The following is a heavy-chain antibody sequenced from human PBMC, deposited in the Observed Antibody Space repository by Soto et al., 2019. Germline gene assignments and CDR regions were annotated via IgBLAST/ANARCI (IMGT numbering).Heavy chain of an antibody. J-gene: IGHJ6*03. CDR1: GFTFSSYS. D-gene: IGHD3-10*01. V-gene: IGHV3-48*01. CDR3: ARDPEIVLWFGELLSPYMDV. CDR2: ISSSSSTI. Sequence: PGGSLRLSCAASGFTFSSYSMNWVRQAPGKGLEWVSYISSSSSTIYYADSVKGRFTISRDNAKNSLYLQMNSLRAEDTAVYYCARDPEIVLWFGELLSPYMDVWGKGTTVTVSS.